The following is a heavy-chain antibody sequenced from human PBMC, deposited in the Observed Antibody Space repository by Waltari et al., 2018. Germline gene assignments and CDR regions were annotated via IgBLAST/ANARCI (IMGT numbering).Heavy chain of an antibody. J-gene: IGHJ4*02. Sequence: QVQLQESGPGLVKPSQTLSLTCPVSGGSISSGRYYWSWIRQPAGKGLEWIGRIYTSGSTNYNPSLKSRVTISVDTSKNQFSLKLSSVTAADTAVYYCARMTRTYDFWSGYNYWGQGTLVTVSS. CDR2: IYTSGST. D-gene: IGHD3-3*01. V-gene: IGHV4-61*02. CDR3: ARMTRTYDFWSGYNY. CDR1: GGSISSGRYY.